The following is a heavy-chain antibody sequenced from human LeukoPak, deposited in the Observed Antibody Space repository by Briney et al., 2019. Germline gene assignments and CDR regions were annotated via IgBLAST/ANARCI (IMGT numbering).Heavy chain of an antibody. CDR1: GGSISSYY. V-gene: IGHV4-59*01. CDR2: IYYSGST. D-gene: IGHD2-2*01. CDR3: ARVGVGYCSSTSCYNWFDP. Sequence: SETLSLTCTVSGGSISSYYWSWIRQPPGKGLEWIVYIYYSGSTNYNPSLKSRVTISVDTSKNQFSLKLSSVTAADTAVYYCARVGVGYCSSTSCYNWFDPWGQGTLVTVSS. J-gene: IGHJ5*02.